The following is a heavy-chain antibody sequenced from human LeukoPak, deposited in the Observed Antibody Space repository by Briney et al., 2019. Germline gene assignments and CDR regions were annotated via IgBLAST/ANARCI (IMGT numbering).Heavy chain of an antibody. Sequence: PGGSLRLSCAASGFTFSSYSMNWVRQAPGKGLEWVSYISSSSSTIYYADSVKGRFTISRDNAKNSLYLQMNSLRAEDTAVYYCARVTPPANFDYWGQGTLVTVPS. J-gene: IGHJ4*02. CDR2: ISSSSSTI. D-gene: IGHD2-15*01. CDR3: ARVTPPANFDY. CDR1: GFTFSSYS. V-gene: IGHV3-48*01.